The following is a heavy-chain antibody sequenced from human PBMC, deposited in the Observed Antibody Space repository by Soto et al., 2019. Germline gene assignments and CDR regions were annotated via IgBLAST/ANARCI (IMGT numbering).Heavy chain of an antibody. CDR2: ISSSSSTI. D-gene: IGHD3-22*01. Sequence: GGSLRLSCAASGFTFSSYSMNWVRQAPGKGLEWVSYISSSSSTIYYADSVKGRFTISRDNAKNSLYLQMNSLRDEDTAVYYCARDQVYYDSSGYYLHWGQGTLVTVSS. V-gene: IGHV3-48*02. J-gene: IGHJ4*02. CDR3: ARDQVYYDSSGYYLH. CDR1: GFTFSSYS.